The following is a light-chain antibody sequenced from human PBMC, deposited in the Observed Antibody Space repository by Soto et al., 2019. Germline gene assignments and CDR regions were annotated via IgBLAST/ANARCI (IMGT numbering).Light chain of an antibody. CDR1: QSVNGNY. CDR3: QQYGSSFRYT. CDR2: GAS. Sequence: EIVLTQSPGTLSLSPGERATLSCRASQSVNGNYLTWYQQKPGQAPRLLIYGASSRATGIPDRFSGSGSVTAFTLTISRLEPEDFAVYYCQQYGSSFRYTFGQGTKLEIK. V-gene: IGKV3-20*01. J-gene: IGKJ2*01.